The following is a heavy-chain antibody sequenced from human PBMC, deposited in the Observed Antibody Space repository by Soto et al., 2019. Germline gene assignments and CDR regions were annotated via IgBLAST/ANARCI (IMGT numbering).Heavy chain of an antibody. D-gene: IGHD1-26*01. CDR2: IIPILGIA. Sequence: QVQLVQSGAEVKKPGSSVKVSCKASGGTFSSYTISWVRQAPGQGLEWMGRIIPILGIANYAQKFLGRVTSSSDKSTSTACTELSSLRSEDTAVYYCARQPARYSGCGGDVYWGKGTLVTVSS. CDR1: GGTFSSYT. V-gene: IGHV1-69*02. CDR3: ARQPARYSGCGGDVY. J-gene: IGHJ4*02.